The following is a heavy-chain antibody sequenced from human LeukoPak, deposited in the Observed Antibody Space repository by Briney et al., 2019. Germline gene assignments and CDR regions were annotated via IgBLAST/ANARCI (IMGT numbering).Heavy chain of an antibody. J-gene: IGHJ4*02. V-gene: IGHV4-34*01. Sequence: PSETLSLTCAVYGGSFSGYYWSWIRQPPGKGLEWIGEINHSGSTNYNPSLKSRVTISVDTSKNQFSLKLSSVTAADTAVYYCARVPYYDFWSGFPNFDYWGQGTLVTVSS. CDR3: ARVPYYDFWSGFPNFDY. D-gene: IGHD3-3*01. CDR2: INHSGST. CDR1: GGSFSGYY.